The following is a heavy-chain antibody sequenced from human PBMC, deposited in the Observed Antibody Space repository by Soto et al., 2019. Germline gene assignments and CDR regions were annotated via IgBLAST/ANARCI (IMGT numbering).Heavy chain of an antibody. CDR2: IYPGDSDT. J-gene: IGHJ6*02. V-gene: IGHV5-51*01. CDR3: ARHRTPSLYYYGMDV. CDR1: GYSFTSYW. Sequence: PGESLKIPCKGSGYSFTSYWIGWVRQMPGKGLEWMGIIYPGDSDTRYRPSFQGQVTISADKSISTAYLQWSSLKASDTAMYYCARHRTPSLYYYGMDVWGQGATVTVSS.